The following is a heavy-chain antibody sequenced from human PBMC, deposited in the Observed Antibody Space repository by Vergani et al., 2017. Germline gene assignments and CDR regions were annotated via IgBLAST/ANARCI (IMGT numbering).Heavy chain of an antibody. D-gene: IGHD2-21*02. V-gene: IGHV4-59*01. CDR2: VYYTGST. CDR1: GAAIKDLY. Sequence: QVQLQESGPGLVKPSETLSLTCTVSGAAIKDLYWSWFRQPPGKGLEWIGYVYYTGSTTYNPSLKSRVTISVDTSNNQFSLRMTSLTAADTAIYYCARDCPGGGGDCSAGWYFDLWGRGTLVTVSS. J-gene: IGHJ2*01. CDR3: ARDCPGGGGDCSAGWYFDL.